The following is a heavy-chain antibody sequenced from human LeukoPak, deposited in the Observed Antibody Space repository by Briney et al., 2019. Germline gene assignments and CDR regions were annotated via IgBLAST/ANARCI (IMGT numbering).Heavy chain of an antibody. CDR2: IYYSGST. D-gene: IGHD3-10*01. V-gene: IGHV4-31*03. J-gene: IGHJ4*02. CDR3: ARGPTGSYYDY. Sequence: SETLSLTCTVSGGSISSGGYYWSWIRQHPGKGLEWIGYIYYSGSTYYNPSLKSRVTISVDTSKNQFSLKLSSVTAADTAVYYCARGPTGSYYDYWGQGTLVTVSS. CDR1: GGSISSGGYY.